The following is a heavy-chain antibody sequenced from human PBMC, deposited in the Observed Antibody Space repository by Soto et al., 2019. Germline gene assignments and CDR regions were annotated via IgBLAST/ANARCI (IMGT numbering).Heavy chain of an antibody. CDR2: ISYDGSNK. V-gene: IGHV3-30-3*01. D-gene: IGHD4-17*01. CDR1: GCTFSNYA. J-gene: IGHJ4*02. Sequence: PVGSLRLSCVASGCTFSNYAMNWVRHSPGKGLEWVAVISYDGSNKYYADSVKGRITISRDNSRNTLYLQMNNLRAEDTAMYYCARDLGNNYGSFAYWGQGTLVTVSS. CDR3: ARDLGNNYGSFAY.